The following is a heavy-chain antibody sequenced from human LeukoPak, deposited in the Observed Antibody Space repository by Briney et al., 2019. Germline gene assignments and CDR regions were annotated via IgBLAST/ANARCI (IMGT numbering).Heavy chain of an antibody. V-gene: IGHV3-7*03. CDR1: GSTFSGYW. CDR2: IDEDGSAK. Sequence: GGSLRLSCAASGSTFSGYWMTWLRQAPGKGLEWVANIDEDGSAKYYLGSVKGRFTISRDNAKNSLYLQMNSLRAEDTAVYYCARDLMGIAYRGAFYYWGQGTLVTVSS. D-gene: IGHD6-13*01. CDR3: ARDLMGIAYRGAFYY. J-gene: IGHJ4*02.